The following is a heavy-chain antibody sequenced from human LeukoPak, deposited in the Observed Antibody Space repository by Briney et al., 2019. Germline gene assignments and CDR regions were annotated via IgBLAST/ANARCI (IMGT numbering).Heavy chain of an antibody. D-gene: IGHD3-10*01. CDR2: TYYRSKWYN. J-gene: IGHJ3*02. V-gene: IGHV6-1*01. Sequence: SQTLSLTCALSGDTVSSNSAAWNWTRQSPSRGLEWLGRTYYRSKWYNNYAVSVKSRITINPDTYKNQFSLKLSSVTAADTAVYYCARESWFGTPDAFDIWGQGTMVTVS. CDR1: GDTVSSNSAA. CDR3: ARESWFGTPDAFDI.